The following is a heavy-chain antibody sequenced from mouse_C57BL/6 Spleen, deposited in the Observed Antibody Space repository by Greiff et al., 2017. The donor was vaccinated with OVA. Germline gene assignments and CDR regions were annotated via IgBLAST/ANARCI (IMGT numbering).Heavy chain of an antibody. CDR2: IDPSDSYT. CDR3: ARYSNYEYFDY. D-gene: IGHD2-5*01. Sequence: QVQLQQPGAELVKPGASVKLSCKASGYTFTSYWMQWVKQRPGQGLEWIGEIDPSDSYTNYNQKFKGKATLTVDTSSSTAYMQLSSLTSEDSAVYYCARYSNYEYFDYWGQGTTLTVSS. V-gene: IGHV1-50*01. J-gene: IGHJ2*01. CDR1: GYTFTSYW.